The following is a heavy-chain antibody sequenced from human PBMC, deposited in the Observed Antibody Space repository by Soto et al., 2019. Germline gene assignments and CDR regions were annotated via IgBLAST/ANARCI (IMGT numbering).Heavy chain of an antibody. Sequence: SGPTLVNPPQTLTLTCTFSGFSLSTSGMRVSWIRQPPGKALEWLARIDWDDDKFYSTSLKTRLTISKDTSKNQVVLTMTNMDPVDTATYYCARYADAFDIWGQGTMVTVSS. J-gene: IGHJ3*02. V-gene: IGHV2-70*04. CDR1: GFSLSTSGMR. CDR3: ARYADAFDI. D-gene: IGHD4-17*01. CDR2: IDWDDDK.